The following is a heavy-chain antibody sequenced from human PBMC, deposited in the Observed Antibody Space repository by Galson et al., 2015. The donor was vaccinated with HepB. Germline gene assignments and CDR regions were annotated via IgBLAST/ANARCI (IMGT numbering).Heavy chain of an antibody. Sequence: SLRLSCAASGFTFGDYAMSWVRQAPGKGLEWVGFIRSKAYGGTTEYAASVKGRFTISRDDSKSIAYLQMNSLKTEDTAVYYCTRILQLSITMIVEDFDYWGQGTLVTVSS. CDR3: TRILQLSITMIVEDFDY. D-gene: IGHD3-22*01. J-gene: IGHJ4*02. V-gene: IGHV3-49*04. CDR2: IRSKAYGGTT. CDR1: GFTFGDYA.